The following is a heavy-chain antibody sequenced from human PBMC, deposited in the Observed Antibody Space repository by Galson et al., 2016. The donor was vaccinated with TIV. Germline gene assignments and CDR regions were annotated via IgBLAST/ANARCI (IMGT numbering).Heavy chain of an antibody. CDR2: IYPAESET. CDR3: AGHLDFLRGPGAFYMDV. V-gene: IGHV5-51*01. D-gene: IGHD3-3*01. CDR1: GYSFATFW. J-gene: IGHJ6*03. Sequence: QSGAEVKKPGESLKISCKASGYSFATFWVGWVRQMPGQGLAWMGVIYPAESETRYSPSLQGQVTISTDKSISTADLQCTSLKASDTATYYCAGHLDFLRGPGAFYMDVWGKGTTVSVSS.